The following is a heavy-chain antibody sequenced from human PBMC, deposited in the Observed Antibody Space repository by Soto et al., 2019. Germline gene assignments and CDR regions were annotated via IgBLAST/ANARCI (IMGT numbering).Heavy chain of an antibody. CDR3: AKGSPSYGEPDY. J-gene: IGHJ4*02. CDR1: GFTFSSYG. V-gene: IGHV3-30*18. D-gene: IGHD4-17*01. Sequence: QVQLVESGGGVVQPGRSLRLSCAASGFTFSSYGMHWVRQAPGKGLEWVAVISYDGSNKYYADSVKGRFTISRDNSKNTLYLQMNSLRAEDTAVCYCAKGSPSYGEPDYWGQGTLVTVSS. CDR2: ISYDGSNK.